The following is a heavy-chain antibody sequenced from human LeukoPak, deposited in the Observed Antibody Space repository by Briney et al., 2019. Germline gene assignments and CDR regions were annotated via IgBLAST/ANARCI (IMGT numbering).Heavy chain of an antibody. CDR2: ISYDGSNK. Sequence: GGSLRLSCAASGFTFSSYAMHWVRQAPGKGLEWVAVISYDGSNKYYADSVKGRFTISRDNSKNTLYLQMNSLGAEDTAVYYCARERLGAVAPYYYYGMDVWGQGTTVTVSS. V-gene: IGHV3-30-3*01. D-gene: IGHD6-19*01. CDR1: GFTFSSYA. J-gene: IGHJ6*02. CDR3: ARERLGAVAPYYYYGMDV.